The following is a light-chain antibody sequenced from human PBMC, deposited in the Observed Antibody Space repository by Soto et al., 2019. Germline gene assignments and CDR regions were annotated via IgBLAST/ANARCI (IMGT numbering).Light chain of an antibody. Sequence: DIQLTQSQSVLSASVGDTVTITCRASQALSNYLAWYQQKPGKAPDLLIYSASTLQSGVPSRFSGSGSETEFSLTIRALHPEDFATYYCQQLSRYPLTFGGGTKVDIK. CDR2: SAS. CDR3: QQLSRYPLT. V-gene: IGKV1-9*01. J-gene: IGKJ4*01. CDR1: QALSNY.